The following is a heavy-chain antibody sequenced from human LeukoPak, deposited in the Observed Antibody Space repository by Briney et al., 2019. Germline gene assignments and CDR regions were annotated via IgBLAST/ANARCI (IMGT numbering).Heavy chain of an antibody. CDR2: IYSGGST. Sequence: PGGSLRLSCAASGFTISSNYMNWVRQAPGKGLEWVSVIYSGGSTYYADSVKGRFTISRDDSKNTLYHQMNSLRVEDTAVYYCARDRGAYYYETGYWGQGTLVTVSS. D-gene: IGHD3-22*01. V-gene: IGHV3-66*01. CDR3: ARDRGAYYYETGY. CDR1: GFTISSNY. J-gene: IGHJ4*02.